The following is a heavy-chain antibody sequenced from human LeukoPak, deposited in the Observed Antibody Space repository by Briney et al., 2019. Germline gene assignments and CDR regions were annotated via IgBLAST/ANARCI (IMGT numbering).Heavy chain of an antibody. V-gene: IGHV3-23*01. CDR1: GFTFSSYA. CDR2: MSGGGGST. CDR3: AKLLAVTNSYYFNY. J-gene: IGHJ4*02. D-gene: IGHD6-19*01. Sequence: GGSLRLSCAASGFTFSSYAMSWVRQAPGKGLDWVSGMSGGGGSTFYADSVKGRFTISRDNSKDTLFLQMNSLRAEDTAVYYCAKLLAVTNSYYFNYWGQGTLVTVSS.